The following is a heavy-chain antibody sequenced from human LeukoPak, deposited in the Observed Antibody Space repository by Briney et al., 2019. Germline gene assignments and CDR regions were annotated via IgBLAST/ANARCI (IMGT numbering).Heavy chain of an antibody. D-gene: IGHD5-18*01. CDR3: ARVDTAMDTIDY. V-gene: IGHV4-39*01. CDR1: GGSISSSSYY. CDR2: IYYSGST. J-gene: IGHJ4*02. Sequence: SETLSLTCTVSGGSISSSSYYWGWIRQPPGKGLEWIGSIYYSGSTYYNPSLKSRVTISVDTSKNQFSLKLSSVTAADTAVYYCARVDTAMDTIDYWGQGTLVTVSS.